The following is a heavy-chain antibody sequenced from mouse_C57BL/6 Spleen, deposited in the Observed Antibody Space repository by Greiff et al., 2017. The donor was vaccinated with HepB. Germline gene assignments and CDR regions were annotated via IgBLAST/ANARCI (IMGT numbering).Heavy chain of an antibody. J-gene: IGHJ4*01. CDR1: GYTFTDYY. V-gene: IGHV1-26*01. D-gene: IGHD2-5*01. Sequence: EVQLQQSGPELVKPGASVKISCKASGYTFTDYYMNWVKQSHGKSLEWIGDINPNNGGTSYNQKFKGKATLTVDKSSSTAYMELRSLTSEDSAVYYCALYYSKVYAMDYWGQGTSVTVSS. CDR2: INPNNGGT. CDR3: ALYYSKVYAMDY.